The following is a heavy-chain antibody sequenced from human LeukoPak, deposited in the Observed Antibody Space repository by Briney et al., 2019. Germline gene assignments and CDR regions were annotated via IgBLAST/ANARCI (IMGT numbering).Heavy chain of an antibody. CDR3: ARSYDSSGYYGNTGNWFDP. CDR1: GGSISSSSYY. J-gene: IGHJ5*02. Sequence: SETLSLTCTVSGGSISSSSYYWGWIRQPPGKGLEWIGSIYYSGSTNYNPSLKSRVTISVDTSKNQFSLKLSSVTAADTAVYYCARSYDSSGYYGNTGNWFDPWGQGTLVTVSS. CDR2: IYYSGST. V-gene: IGHV4-39*07. D-gene: IGHD3-22*01.